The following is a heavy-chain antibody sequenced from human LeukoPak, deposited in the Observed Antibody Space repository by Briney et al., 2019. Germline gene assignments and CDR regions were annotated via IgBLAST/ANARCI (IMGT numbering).Heavy chain of an antibody. D-gene: IGHD2-2*01. CDR3: ANVPRSTVSY. Sequence: GGSLRLSCAASEFSFSTNWMHWVRQTPGKGLEWVAELHEDGSVKYYVDSVKGRFTISRDNAKSLLFLQMYNLRTEDTGVYFCANVPRSTVSYWGRGTLVTVSS. V-gene: IGHV3-7*01. J-gene: IGHJ4*02. CDR2: LHEDGSVK. CDR1: EFSFSTNW.